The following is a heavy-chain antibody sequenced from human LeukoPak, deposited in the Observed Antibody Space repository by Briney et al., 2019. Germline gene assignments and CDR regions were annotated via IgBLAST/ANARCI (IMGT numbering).Heavy chain of an antibody. J-gene: IGHJ4*02. D-gene: IGHD2-15*01. CDR3: AKDWWGEALDY. Sequence: PGGSLRLSCAASGFTFSSYSMNWVRQAPGKGLEWVAVISYDGSNKYYADSVKGRFTISRDNSKNTLYLQMNSLRAEDTAVYYCAKDWWGEALDYWGQGTLVTVSS. V-gene: IGHV3-30*18. CDR1: GFTFSSYS. CDR2: ISYDGSNK.